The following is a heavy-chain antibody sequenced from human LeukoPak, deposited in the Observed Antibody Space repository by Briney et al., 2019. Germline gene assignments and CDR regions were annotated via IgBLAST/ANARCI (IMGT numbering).Heavy chain of an antibody. V-gene: IGHV4-61*01. CDR3: ARATYDSSVHFDY. Sequence: SETLSLTCTVSGGSVSSGSYWSWIRQPPGKGLEWLGYIYYSGSTNYNPSLQRRVTISVDTSKSQFSLKLSSVTAADTAVYYCARATYDSSVHFDYWGQGTLVTVSS. D-gene: IGHD3-22*01. CDR1: GGSVSSGSY. CDR2: IYYSGST. J-gene: IGHJ4*02.